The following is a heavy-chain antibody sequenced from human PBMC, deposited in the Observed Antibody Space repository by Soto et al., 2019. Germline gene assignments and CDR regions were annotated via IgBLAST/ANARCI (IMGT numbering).Heavy chain of an antibody. D-gene: IGHD3-10*01. Sequence: QVQLVQSGAEVKKPGASVKVSCKASGYTFTRYGISWVRQAPGQGLEWMGWISAYNGNTNYAQKLQGKVTMTTDTATSTAYIELRSLRSDDTAVYYCARDAYYGSWSSVDYWGQGTLVTVSS. CDR1: GYTFTRYG. V-gene: IGHV1-18*01. CDR3: ARDAYYGSWSSVDY. CDR2: ISAYNGNT. J-gene: IGHJ4*02.